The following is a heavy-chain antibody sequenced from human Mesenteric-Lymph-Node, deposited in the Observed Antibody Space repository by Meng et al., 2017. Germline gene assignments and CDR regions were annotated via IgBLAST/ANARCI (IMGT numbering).Heavy chain of an antibody. CDR3: ARGWELLRDY. CDR2: ITGSGVT. D-gene: IGHD1-26*01. CDR1: GFTFSTYV. V-gene: IGHV3-23*01. J-gene: IGHJ4*02. Sequence: GESLKISCAGSGFTFSTYVMTWVRQAPGKGLEWVSAITGSGVTYYADSVKGRFTISRDNSKNTLYLQMNSLRAEDTAVYYCARGWELLRDYWGQGTLVTVSS.